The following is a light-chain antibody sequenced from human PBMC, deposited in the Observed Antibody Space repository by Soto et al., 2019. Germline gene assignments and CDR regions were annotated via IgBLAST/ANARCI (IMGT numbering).Light chain of an antibody. J-gene: IGKJ1*01. V-gene: IGKV1-5*01. CDR3: QQYETYSPT. CDR2: DAS. CDR1: QSVSGS. Sequence: DIEITQSPSTLSASVGDRVTITCRASQSVSGSLAWYQQKSGRPPKVLIYDASTLEDGVPSRFSGSGSGTEFTLSISSLQPDDFEKYYCQQYETYSPTFGQGTKVELK.